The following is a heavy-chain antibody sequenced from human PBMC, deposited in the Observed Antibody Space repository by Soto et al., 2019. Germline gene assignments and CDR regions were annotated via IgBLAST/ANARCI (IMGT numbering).Heavy chain of an antibody. D-gene: IGHD3-22*01. CDR1: GFTFSSYA. CDR3: AKGSSGYRPYYFDY. Sequence: GGSLRLSCAASGFTFSSYAMRWVRQAPGKGLEWVSAISGSGDSTYYADSVKGRFTISIDNSKNTLDLQMNSLRAEDTAVYYCAKGSSGYRPYYFDYWGQGTLVTVSS. J-gene: IGHJ4*02. V-gene: IGHV3-23*01. CDR2: ISGSGDST.